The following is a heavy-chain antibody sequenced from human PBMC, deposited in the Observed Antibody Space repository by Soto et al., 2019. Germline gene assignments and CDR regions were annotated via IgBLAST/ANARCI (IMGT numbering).Heavy chain of an antibody. D-gene: IGHD6-13*01. CDR2: IYYSGST. CDR1: GGSISSSSYY. CDR3: ARDGGRIAAPVDY. J-gene: IGHJ4*02. V-gene: IGHV4-39*07. Sequence: SETLSLTCTVSGGSISSSSYYWGWIRQPPGKGLEWIGSIYYSGSTYYNPSLKSRVTISVDTSKNQFSLKLSSVTAADTAVYYCARDGGRIAAPVDYWGQGTLVTVSS.